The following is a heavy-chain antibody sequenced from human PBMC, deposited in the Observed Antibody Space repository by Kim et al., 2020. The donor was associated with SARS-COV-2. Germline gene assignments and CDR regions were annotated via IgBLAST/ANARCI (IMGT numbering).Heavy chain of an antibody. CDR3: ARHSRIVVVPAASLA. D-gene: IGHD2-2*01. Sequence: NPSLMSRVTISVDTSKNQFSLKLSSVTAADTAVYYCARHSRIVVVPAASLAWGQGTLVTVSS. J-gene: IGHJ4*02. V-gene: IGHV4-39*01.